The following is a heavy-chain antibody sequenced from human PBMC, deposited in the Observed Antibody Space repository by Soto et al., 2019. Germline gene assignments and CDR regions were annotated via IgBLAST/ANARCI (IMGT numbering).Heavy chain of an antibody. CDR2: IYYSGST. Sequence: SETLSLTCTVSGGSISSGGYYWSWIRQHPGKGLEWIGYIYYSGSTYYNPSLKSRVTISVDTSKNQFSLKLSSVTAADTAVYYCARETGTGINDAFDIWGQGTMVTVSS. CDR3: ARETGTGINDAFDI. D-gene: IGHD7-27*01. J-gene: IGHJ3*02. CDR1: GGSISSGGYY. V-gene: IGHV4-31*03.